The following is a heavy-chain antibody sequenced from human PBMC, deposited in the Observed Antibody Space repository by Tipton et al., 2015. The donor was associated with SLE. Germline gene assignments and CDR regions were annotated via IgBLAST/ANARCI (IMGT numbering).Heavy chain of an antibody. Sequence: TLSLTCTVSGGSISSSSYYWGWIRQPPGKGLEWIGSIYYSGSTDYNPSLESRVTISVDTSQNQFSLKLYSVTAADTAVYYCARVGIGGYYFDYWGQGTLVTVSS. CDR1: GGSISSSSYY. J-gene: IGHJ4*02. CDR3: ARVGIGGYYFDY. D-gene: IGHD2-21*01. CDR2: IYYSGST. V-gene: IGHV4-39*07.